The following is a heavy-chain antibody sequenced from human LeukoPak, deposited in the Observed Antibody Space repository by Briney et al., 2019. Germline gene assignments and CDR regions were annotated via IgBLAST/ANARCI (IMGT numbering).Heavy chain of an antibody. J-gene: IGHJ6*02. V-gene: IGHV3-7*01. CDR3: ARVSRDFYSNYYYYYGMDV. Sequence: PGGSLRLSCAASGFTFSSYAMSWVRQAPGKGLEWVANIKQDGSEKYYVDSVKGRFTISRDNAKNSLYLQMNSLRAEDTAVYYCARVSRDFYSNYYYYYGMDVWGQGTTVTVSS. D-gene: IGHD4-11*01. CDR2: IKQDGSEK. CDR1: GFTFSSYA.